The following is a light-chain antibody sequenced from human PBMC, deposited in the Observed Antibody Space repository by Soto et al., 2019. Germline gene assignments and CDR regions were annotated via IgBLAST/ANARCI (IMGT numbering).Light chain of an antibody. CDR3: SSYTSSSHV. V-gene: IGLV2-14*01. Sequence: QSALTQPASVSGSPGQSITISCTGTSSDVGGYNYVSWYQQHPGKAPKLMIYEVSNRPSGVSNRFSGSKSGNTASLTISGLQAEDEADYYCSSYTSSSHVFGPGTKLTVL. J-gene: IGLJ1*01. CDR1: SSDVGGYNY. CDR2: EVS.